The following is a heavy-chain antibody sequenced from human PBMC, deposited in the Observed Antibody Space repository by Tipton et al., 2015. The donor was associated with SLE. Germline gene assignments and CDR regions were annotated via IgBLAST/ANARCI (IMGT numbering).Heavy chain of an antibody. V-gene: IGHV3-7*01. J-gene: IGHJ4*02. CDR2: IKEDGSEK. Sequence: SGFTFKTSWMSWVRQAPGKGLEWVANIKEDGSEKYYVDSVKGRFTISRDNAKNSLFLQMDSLRADDTAVYYCAKEGWWGQGTLVTVSS. CDR3: AKEGW. CDR1: GFTFKTSW. D-gene: IGHD2-15*01.